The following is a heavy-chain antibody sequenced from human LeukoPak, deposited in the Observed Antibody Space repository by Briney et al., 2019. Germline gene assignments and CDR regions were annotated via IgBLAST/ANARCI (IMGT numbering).Heavy chain of an antibody. CDR2: IISDGSST. CDR3: ARGLGYSSVVFDY. D-gene: IGHD6-25*01. Sequence: GSLRLSCAASGFTFSSYWMHWVRQVPGKGLVWVSRIISDGSSTSYADSVKGRFTMSRDNAKNTLYLQMNSLRAEDTAVYYCARGLGYSSVVFDYWGQGTLVTVSS. CDR1: GFTFSSYW. J-gene: IGHJ4*02. V-gene: IGHV3-74*01.